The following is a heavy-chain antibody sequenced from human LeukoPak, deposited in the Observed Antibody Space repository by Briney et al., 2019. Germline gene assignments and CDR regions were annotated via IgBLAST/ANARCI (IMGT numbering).Heavy chain of an antibody. D-gene: IGHD4-17*01. J-gene: IGHJ4*02. CDR2: ISYDGSNK. CDR3: ARAGKGRLRYYFDY. Sequence: GGSLRLSCAASGFTFSSYAMHWVRQAPGKGLGWVAVISYDGSNKYYADSVKGRFTIPRDNSKNTLYLQMNSLRAEDTAVYYCARAGKGRLRYYFDYWGQGTLVTVSS. V-gene: IGHV3-30-3*01. CDR1: GFTFSSYA.